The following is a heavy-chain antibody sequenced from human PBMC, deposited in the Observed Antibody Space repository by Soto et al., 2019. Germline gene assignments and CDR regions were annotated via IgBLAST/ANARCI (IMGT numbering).Heavy chain of an antibody. CDR3: ASYQQSYAFDI. Sequence: PSETLSLTCTVSGGSISSGGYYWSWIRQHPGKGLEWIGYIFYSGSTYYNPSLKSRVTISVDTSKNQFSLKLSSVTAADTAVYYCASYQQSYAFDIWGQGTMVTVSS. CDR1: GGSISSGGYY. J-gene: IGHJ3*02. CDR2: IFYSGST. D-gene: IGHD2-2*01. V-gene: IGHV4-31*03.